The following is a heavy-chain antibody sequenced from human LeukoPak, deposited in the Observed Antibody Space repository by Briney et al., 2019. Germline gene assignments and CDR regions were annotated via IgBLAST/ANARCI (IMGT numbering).Heavy chain of an antibody. Sequence: GGSLRLSCAASGFTFRSYAMSWVRQAPGKGLEWVSAISGSGGSTYYADSVKGRFTISRDNSKNTLYLQMNSLRAEDTAVYYCAKDLEDIVATRSASDYWGQGTLVTVSS. J-gene: IGHJ4*02. D-gene: IGHD5-12*01. CDR2: ISGSGGST. V-gene: IGHV3-23*01. CDR1: GFTFRSYA. CDR3: AKDLEDIVATRSASDY.